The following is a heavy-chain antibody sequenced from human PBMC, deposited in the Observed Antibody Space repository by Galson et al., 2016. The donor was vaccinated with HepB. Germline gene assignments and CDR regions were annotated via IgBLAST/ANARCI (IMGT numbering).Heavy chain of an antibody. J-gene: IGHJ6*02. CDR2: TQQDGSEK. D-gene: IGHD2/OR15-2a*01. V-gene: IGHV3-7*01. CDR3: AREDFYRLDV. Sequence: SLRLSCAASGFTFSSYYMTWVRQDPGKGLEWVAKTQQDGSEKYYVDSVKGRFTISRDNAKNSRYLQINSLRAEDTAVYYCAREDFYRLDVWGQGTTVTVSS. CDR1: GFTFSSYY.